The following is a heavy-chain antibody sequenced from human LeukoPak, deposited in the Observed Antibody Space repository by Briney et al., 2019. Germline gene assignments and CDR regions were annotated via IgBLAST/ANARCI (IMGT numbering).Heavy chain of an antibody. J-gene: IGHJ4*02. V-gene: IGHV3-23*01. CDR3: AKGEGGTYFNYCFDY. Sequence: GGSLRLSCAASEFTFSNYAMIWVRQAPWKGLEWVPIIHNDGATTYYADSVKGRFTMSRDNSKNTLYLEMNSLRAEDTAVYCCAKGEGGTYFNYCFDYWGQGTLVTVSS. CDR2: IHNDGATT. CDR1: EFTFSNYA. D-gene: IGHD1-26*01.